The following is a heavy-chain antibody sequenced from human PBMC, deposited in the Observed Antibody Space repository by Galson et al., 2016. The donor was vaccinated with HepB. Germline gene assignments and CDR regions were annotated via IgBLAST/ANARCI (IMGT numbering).Heavy chain of an antibody. CDR1: GITFSDSY. D-gene: IGHD3-3*01. J-gene: IGHJ6*02. CDR3: ARVMVDYHYWSNKPKHYSSGIAF. V-gene: IGHV3-11*01. Sequence: SLRLSCAASGITFSDSYMTWIRQAPGKGLEWLSYISSSGSTIYYADSVKGRFTISRDNAKSSLYLQMNSLRAEDTAVYYCARVMVDYHYWSNKPKHYSSGIAFWGQGTTVTVSS. CDR2: ISSSGSTI.